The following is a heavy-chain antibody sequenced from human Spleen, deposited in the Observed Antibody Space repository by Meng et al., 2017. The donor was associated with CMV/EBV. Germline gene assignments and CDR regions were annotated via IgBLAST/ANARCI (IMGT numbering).Heavy chain of an antibody. CDR2: INWNGGST. CDR1: GFTLDDYG. D-gene: IGHD6-19*01. V-gene: IGHV3-20*01. CDR3: ARHYGYSSTWSWDY. Sequence: GESLKISCAASGFTLDDYGMSWVRQAPGKGLEWVSGINWNGGSTGYADSVKGRFTISRDNAKNSLYLQMNSLRAEDTALYHCARHYGYSSTWSWDYWGQGTLVTVSS. J-gene: IGHJ4*02.